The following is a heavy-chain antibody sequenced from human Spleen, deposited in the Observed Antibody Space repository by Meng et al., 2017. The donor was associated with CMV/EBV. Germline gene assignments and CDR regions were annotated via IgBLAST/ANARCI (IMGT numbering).Heavy chain of an antibody. Sequence: GSVSCGGCFWAWIRQPPGKGLEWIGYVSYAGNTKYNPSLMSRVTMSLDTTRDQFSLRLNSVIAADTAVYYCARSSGGRMTSYNYFDPWGQGALVTVSS. V-gene: IGHV4-61*08. J-gene: IGHJ5*02. CDR1: GSVSCGGCF. D-gene: IGHD3-16*01. CDR3: ARSSGGRMTSYNYFDP. CDR2: VSYAGNT.